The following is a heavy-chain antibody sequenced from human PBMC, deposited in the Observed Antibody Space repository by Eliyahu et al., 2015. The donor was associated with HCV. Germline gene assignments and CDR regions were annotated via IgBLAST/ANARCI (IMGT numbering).Heavy chain of an antibody. Sequence: EVQLVESGGGLIQPGGSLXLSCTVSGXSVNSNYMSWVRQAPGKGLEWVSIIYSGGSTYYADSVKGRFTISRDNSKNTVYLQMNSLRPEDTAVYYCANSVAVAGKIDYWGQGTLVTVSS. CDR2: IYSGGST. J-gene: IGHJ4*02. V-gene: IGHV3-53*01. D-gene: IGHD6-19*01. CDR1: GXSVNSNY. CDR3: ANSVAVAGKIDY.